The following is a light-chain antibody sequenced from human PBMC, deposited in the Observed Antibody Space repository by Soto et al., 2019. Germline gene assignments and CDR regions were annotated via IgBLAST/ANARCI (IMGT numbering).Light chain of an antibody. CDR2: VAS. V-gene: IGKV3-20*01. J-gene: IGKJ1*01. CDR1: QSVSSSY. CDR3: QQYGSSPWT. Sequence: EIVLTQSPGTLSLSPGERATLSCRASQSVSSSYLAWYQQNPGQAPRLLIYVASSRAPGIPDRFSGSGSGTDFTLTISRLEPEDFAVYYCQQYGSSPWTFGQGTKVEIK.